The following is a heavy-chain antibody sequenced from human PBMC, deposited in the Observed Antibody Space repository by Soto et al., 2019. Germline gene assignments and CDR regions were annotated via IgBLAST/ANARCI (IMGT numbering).Heavy chain of an antibody. CDR2: IYYSGST. CDR3: ASRGSIVGATGVDY. J-gene: IGHJ4*02. D-gene: IGHD1-26*01. Sequence: QVQLQESGPGLVKPSQTLSLTCTVSGGSISSGGYYWSWIRQHPGKGLEWIGYIYYSGSTYYNPSLKSRVTISVDTSKNQFSLKLSAVTAADTAVYYCASRGSIVGATGVDYWGQGTLVTVSS. V-gene: IGHV4-31*03. CDR1: GGSISSGGYY.